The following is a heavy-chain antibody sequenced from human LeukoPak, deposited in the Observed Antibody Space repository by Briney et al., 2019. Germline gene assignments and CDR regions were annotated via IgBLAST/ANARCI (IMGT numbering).Heavy chain of an antibody. CDR1: AGSISSSSYY. Sequence: PSETLSLTCTVSAGSISSSSYYWHWIRQPPGKGLEWNGSIYYSGSTYYNPSLKSRVTISVDTSKNQFSLKLSSVTAADTAVYYCARSFRGTTGRPVDYWGQGTLVTVSS. CDR3: ARSFRGTTGRPVDY. D-gene: IGHD1-7*01. V-gene: IGHV4-39*07. J-gene: IGHJ4*02. CDR2: IYYSGST.